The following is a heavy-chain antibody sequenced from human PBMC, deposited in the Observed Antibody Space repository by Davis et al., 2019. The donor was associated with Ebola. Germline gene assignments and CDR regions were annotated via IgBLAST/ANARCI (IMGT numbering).Heavy chain of an antibody. CDR2: ISGSGGST. J-gene: IGHJ4*02. Sequence: GESLKISCAASGFTFSSYAMSWVRQAPGKGLEWVSAISGSGGSTYYADSVKGRFTISRDNSKNTLYLQMNSLRAEDTAVYYCAKSRAAGSSGWYAVDYWGQGTLVTVSS. V-gene: IGHV3-23*01. CDR1: GFTFSSYA. CDR3: AKSRAAGSSGWYAVDY. D-gene: IGHD6-19*01.